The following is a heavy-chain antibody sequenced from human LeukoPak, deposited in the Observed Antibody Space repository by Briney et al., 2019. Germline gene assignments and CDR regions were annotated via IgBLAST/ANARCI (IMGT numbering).Heavy chain of an antibody. D-gene: IGHD2-15*01. V-gene: IGHV1-2*02. CDR3: ARGYCSGSSCRDS. CDR2: INPHSGGT. J-gene: IGHJ4*02. CDR1: GYTFTGYY. Sequence: ASVKVSCKASGYTFTGYYMHWVRLAPGQGLEWMGWINPHSGGTKYAQKFQDRVTMTRDTSISTAYMEVSRLRSDDTAVYYCARGYCSGSSCRDSSGQGTLVTVSS.